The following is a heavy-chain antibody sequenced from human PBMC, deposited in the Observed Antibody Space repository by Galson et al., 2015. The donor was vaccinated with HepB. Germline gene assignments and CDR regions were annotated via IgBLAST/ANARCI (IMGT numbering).Heavy chain of an antibody. J-gene: IGHJ4*02. CDR1: GFAFNNYG. CDR3: AKDFWSGYSHFDY. D-gene: IGHD3-3*01. CDR2: ISYDESNK. V-gene: IGHV3-30*18. Sequence: SLRLSCAASGFAFNNYGMHWVRQAPGKGLEWVAVISYDESNKYYADSVKGRFTVSRDNSRNTLYLQMNSLRAEDTAVYYCAKDFWSGYSHFDYWGQGTLVTVSS.